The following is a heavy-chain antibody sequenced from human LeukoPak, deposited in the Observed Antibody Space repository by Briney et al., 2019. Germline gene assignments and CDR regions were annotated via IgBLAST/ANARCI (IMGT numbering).Heavy chain of an antibody. J-gene: IGHJ6*02. CDR1: GGSISSYY. D-gene: IGHD3-3*01. CDR2: IYYSGST. Sequence: SETLSLTCTVSGGSISSYYWSWIRQPPGKGLEWIGYIYYSGSTNYNPSLKSRVTISVDTSKNQFSLKLSSVTAADTAVYYCARVYPSTYYDFWSGYPPYYYGMDVWGQGTTVTVSS. CDR3: ARVYPSTYYDFWSGYPPYYYGMDV. V-gene: IGHV4-59*01.